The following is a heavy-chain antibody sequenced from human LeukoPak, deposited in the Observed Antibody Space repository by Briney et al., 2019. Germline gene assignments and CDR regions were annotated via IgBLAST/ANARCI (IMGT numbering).Heavy chain of an antibody. CDR3: ARDES. CDR1: GFTFSWYW. V-gene: IGHV3-7*01. Sequence: GGSLRLSCAASGFTFSWYWMSWVRQAPGKGLEWVANIKQDGSEKYYVDSVKGRFAISRDNAKNSLYLQMNSLRAEDTAVYYCARDESWGQGTLVTVSS. J-gene: IGHJ5*02. CDR2: IKQDGSEK.